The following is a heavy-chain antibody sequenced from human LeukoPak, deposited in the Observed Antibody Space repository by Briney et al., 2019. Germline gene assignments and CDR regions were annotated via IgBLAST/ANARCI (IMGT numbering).Heavy chain of an antibody. CDR2: INHSGST. CDR1: GGSFSGYY. D-gene: IGHD3-22*01. V-gene: IGHV4-34*01. CDR3: ARRSYDSSGYYGWYFDL. J-gene: IGHJ2*01. Sequence: PSETLSLTCAVYGGSFSGYYWSWIRQPPGKGLEWIGEINHSGSTNYNPSLKSRVTISVDTSKNQFSLKLSSVTAADTAVYYCARRSYDSSGYYGWYFDLWGRGTLVTVSS.